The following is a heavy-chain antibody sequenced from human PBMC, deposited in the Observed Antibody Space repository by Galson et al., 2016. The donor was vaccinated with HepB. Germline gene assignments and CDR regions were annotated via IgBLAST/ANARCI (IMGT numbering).Heavy chain of an antibody. CDR1: GFTFSSYG. Sequence: RLSCAASGFTFSSYGMHWVRQAPGKGLEWVAVISYDGSNKYYADSVKGRFTISRDKSKNTLYLQMNSLRAEDTAVYYCAKEQYTSRWYAEYYFDYWGQGTLVSVSS. D-gene: IGHD6-13*01. CDR2: ISYDGSNK. J-gene: IGHJ4*02. V-gene: IGHV3-30*18. CDR3: AKEQYTSRWYAEYYFDY.